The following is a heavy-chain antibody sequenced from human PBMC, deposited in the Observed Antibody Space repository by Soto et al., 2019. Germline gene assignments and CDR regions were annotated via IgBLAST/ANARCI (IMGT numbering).Heavy chain of an antibody. V-gene: IGHV5-51*01. CDR1: GYKVSTWHNLTSYW. J-gene: IGHJ2*01. CDR2: IYPGDSDT. CDR3: ARHAVGTTDWYFDL. D-gene: IGHD1-26*01. Sequence: GESLKISCMGSGYKVSTWHNLTSYWIAWVRQMPGEGLEWMGIIYPGDSDTRYSPSFQGQVTISADKSISTAYVQWSSLRASDTAMYYCARHAVGTTDWYFDLWGRGTLVTVSS.